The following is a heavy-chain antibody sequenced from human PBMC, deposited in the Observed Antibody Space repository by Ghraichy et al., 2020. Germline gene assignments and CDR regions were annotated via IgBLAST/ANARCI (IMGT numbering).Heavy chain of an antibody. D-gene: IGHD4-17*01. CDR3: ARILDYGVPGWFDP. CDR1: GFSLSTSGMC. V-gene: IGHV2-70*01. Sequence: SGPTLVKPTQTLTLTCTFSGFSLSTSGMCVSWIRQPPGKALEWLSLIDWDDDKYYSTSLKTRLTISKDTSKNQVVLTMTNMDPVDTATYYCARILDYGVPGWFDPWGQGTLVTVSS. J-gene: IGHJ5*02. CDR2: IDWDDDK.